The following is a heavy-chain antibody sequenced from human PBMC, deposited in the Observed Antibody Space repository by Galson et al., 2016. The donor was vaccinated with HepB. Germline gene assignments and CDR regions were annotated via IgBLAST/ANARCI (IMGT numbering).Heavy chain of an antibody. D-gene: IGHD6-13*01. Sequence: CAISGDSVSSNSATWDWIRQSPSRGLEWLGRTYYRSKWYYDYAVSLKGRISITPDTSTNQFSLQLESMTPEYSAVYYCATGVKGAPVGAAGTLFYFDFWALGTLVTVSS. V-gene: IGHV6-1*01. CDR1: GDSVSSNSAT. CDR3: ATGVKGAPVGAAGTLFYFDF. J-gene: IGHJ4*02. CDR2: TYYRSKWYY.